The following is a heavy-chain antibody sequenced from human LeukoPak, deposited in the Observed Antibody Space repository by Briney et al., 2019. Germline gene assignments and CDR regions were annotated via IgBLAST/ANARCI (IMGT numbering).Heavy chain of an antibody. D-gene: IGHD5-12*01. CDR1: GFTFSSYS. CDR2: ISSSSSYI. CDR3: ARDGISGTPRLGY. V-gene: IGHV3-21*01. J-gene: IGHJ4*02. Sequence: GGSLRLPCAASGFTFSSYSMNWVRQAPGKGLEWVSSISSSSSYIYYADSVKGRFTISRDNAKNSLYLQMNSLRAEDTAVYYCARDGISGTPRLGYWGQGTLVTVSS.